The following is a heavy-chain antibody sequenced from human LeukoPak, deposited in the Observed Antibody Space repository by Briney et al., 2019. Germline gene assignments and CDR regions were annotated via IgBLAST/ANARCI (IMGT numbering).Heavy chain of an antibody. CDR3: ARDWVSSSPQADSD. Sequence: PGGSLRLSCAASGFTFSSYSMNWVRQAPGKGLEWVSSISSSSSYIYYADSVKGRFTISRDNAKNSLYLQMNSLRAEDTAVYYCARDWVSSSPQADSDWGQGTLVTVSS. D-gene: IGHD6-13*01. V-gene: IGHV3-21*01. CDR2: ISSSSSYI. J-gene: IGHJ4*02. CDR1: GFTFSSYS.